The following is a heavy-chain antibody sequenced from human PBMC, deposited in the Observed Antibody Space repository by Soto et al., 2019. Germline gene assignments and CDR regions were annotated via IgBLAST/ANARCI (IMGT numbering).Heavy chain of an antibody. V-gene: IGHV3-15*01. CDR1: GITFTNAW. J-gene: IGHJ4*02. CDR2: IKNKADCGTA. D-gene: IGHD4-17*01. CDR3: TTDPGDYEDF. Sequence: EVQLVESGGDLVKPGGCLRLSCAASGITFTNAWMSWVRQAPGKGLEWVGRIKNKADCGTADYAAPVRCRFTISRDDSKNTLFLQMNSLETEDTAVYYCTTDPGDYEDFWGQGTLVTVSS.